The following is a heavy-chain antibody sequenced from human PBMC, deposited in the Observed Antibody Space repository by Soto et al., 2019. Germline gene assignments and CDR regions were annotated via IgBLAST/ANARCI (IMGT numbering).Heavy chain of an antibody. D-gene: IGHD2-2*01. V-gene: IGHV3-30*04. CDR1: GFSFSTYA. Sequence: QVQLVESGGGVVQPGKSLSLSCEASGFSFSTYAMNWVRQAPGKGLEWVAVISFDGRNQYYADSVRGRFTISRDNSKNTLFLVMNSLTAEDTAVYYCARASSQLLYFYPLDVWGQGTTVTVSS. CDR3: ARASSQLLYFYPLDV. J-gene: IGHJ6*02. CDR2: ISFDGRNQ.